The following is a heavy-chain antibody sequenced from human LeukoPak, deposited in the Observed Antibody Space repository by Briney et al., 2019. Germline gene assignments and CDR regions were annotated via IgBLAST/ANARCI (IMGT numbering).Heavy chain of an antibody. D-gene: IGHD5/OR15-5a*01. Sequence: ASLTVSCTASGYTFTSYDINWVRQAPGQGLEWMGWMNPNSGNTGYAQKFQGIVTMTRDTSISTAYMELSSLRSEDTAVYYCARTLTSTYYYYGMDVWGQGTTVTVSS. CDR3: ARTLTSTYYYYGMDV. CDR2: MNPNSGNT. CDR1: GYTFTSYD. J-gene: IGHJ6*02. V-gene: IGHV1-8*01.